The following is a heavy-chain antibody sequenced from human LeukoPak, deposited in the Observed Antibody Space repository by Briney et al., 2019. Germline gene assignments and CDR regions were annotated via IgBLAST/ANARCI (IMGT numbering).Heavy chain of an antibody. CDR2: IYSGGRT. Sequence: GGSLRLSCAVSGLTVSSNFISWVRQAPGKGLEWVSVIYSGGRTYYAGSVKDRSTISRDNSKNTVDLQMSSLRVDDSAIYYCVRGPPTPGFFHFFFWGQGTLATVSS. J-gene: IGHJ4*02. CDR1: GLTVSSNF. CDR3: VRGPPTPGFFHFFF. D-gene: IGHD2-15*01. V-gene: IGHV3-66*01.